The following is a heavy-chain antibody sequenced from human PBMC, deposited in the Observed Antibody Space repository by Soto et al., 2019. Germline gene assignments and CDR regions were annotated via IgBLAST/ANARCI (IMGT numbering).Heavy chain of an antibody. Sequence: GESLKISCKGSGYSFTNYWISWVRQMPGKGLEWMGRIDPGDSNTNYSPSFQGHVTISADKSISTAYLQWSSLRASDTAIYYCAKRKDASGRAYFFTGMDVWGQGTKVTVYS. CDR2: IDPGDSNT. D-gene: IGHD3-10*01. CDR3: AKRKDASGRAYFFTGMDV. J-gene: IGHJ6*02. V-gene: IGHV5-10-1*01. CDR1: GYSFTNYW.